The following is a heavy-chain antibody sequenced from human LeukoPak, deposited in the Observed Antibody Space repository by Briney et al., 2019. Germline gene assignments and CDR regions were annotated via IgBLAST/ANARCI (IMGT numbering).Heavy chain of an antibody. Sequence: PGGSLRLSCAASGFTVSNNFMNWVRQAPGKGLEWVSAIGTGGDTHYADSVKGRFTVSRDSSKSTLYLHMDSLRADDTAVYYCAKLRPYGTTWYGGVVNWGQGTLVTVSS. CDR3: AKLRPYGTTWYGGVVN. J-gene: IGHJ4*02. CDR2: IGTGGDT. V-gene: IGHV3-53*01. CDR1: GFTVSNNF. D-gene: IGHD6-13*01.